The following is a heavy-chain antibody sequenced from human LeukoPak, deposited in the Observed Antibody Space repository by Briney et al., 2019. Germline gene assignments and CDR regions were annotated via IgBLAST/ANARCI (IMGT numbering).Heavy chain of an antibody. CDR1: GFTFSSYA. D-gene: IGHD1-26*01. CDR2: ISGSGGVT. Sequence: GGSLRLSCAASGFTFSSYAMSWVRQAPGKGQEWVSTISGSGGVTYYPDSVRGRFTISRDNSKNTLHLQMDSLRAEDTAIYYCAKWPEGATPKFHYWGQGTLVTVSS. CDR3: AKWPEGATPKFHY. V-gene: IGHV3-23*01. J-gene: IGHJ4*02.